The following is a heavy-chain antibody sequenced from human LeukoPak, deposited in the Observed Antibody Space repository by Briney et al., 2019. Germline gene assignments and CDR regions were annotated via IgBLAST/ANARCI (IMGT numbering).Heavy chain of an antibody. CDR2: FDPEDGET. V-gene: IGHV1-24*01. CDR3: ASKAPGGEGYYYYYYYMDV. Sequence: ASVKVSCKVSGYTLTELSMHWVRQAPGKGLEWMGGFDPEDGETIYAQKFQGRVTMTEDTSTDTAYMELSSLRSEDTAVYYCASKAPGGEGYYYYYYYMDVWGKGTTVTVSS. D-gene: IGHD4-23*01. J-gene: IGHJ6*03. CDR1: GYTLTELS.